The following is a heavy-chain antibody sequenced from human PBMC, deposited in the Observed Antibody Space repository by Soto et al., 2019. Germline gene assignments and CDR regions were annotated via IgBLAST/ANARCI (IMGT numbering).Heavy chain of an antibody. J-gene: IGHJ6*02. CDR1: GFTFSSYG. CDR3: AKDRKGDYYGMDV. Sequence: QVQLVESGGGVVQPGRSLRLSCAASGFTFSSYGMHWVRQAPGKGLEWMAVISYDGSNKYYADSVKGRFTISRDNSKNTLYLQMNSLRAEDTAVYYCAKDRKGDYYGMDVWGQGTTVTVSS. V-gene: IGHV3-30*18. CDR2: ISYDGSNK.